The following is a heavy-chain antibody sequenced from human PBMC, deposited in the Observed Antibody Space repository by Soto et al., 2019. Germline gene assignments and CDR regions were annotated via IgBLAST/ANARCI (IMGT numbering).Heavy chain of an antibody. CDR2: IIPLFGTA. Sequence: QVQLEQSGAEVKKPWSSVKVSCKASGVTVNSYAIIWVRQAPGQGLEWMGSIIPLFGTANSAQKFRDRVTITADKSTSTAYMEVTSLRSEDTAVYYCAGFGYSKGYAYWGQGTLVTVSS. J-gene: IGHJ4*02. CDR3: AGFGYSKGYAY. D-gene: IGHD5-18*01. CDR1: GVTVNSYA. V-gene: IGHV1-69*06.